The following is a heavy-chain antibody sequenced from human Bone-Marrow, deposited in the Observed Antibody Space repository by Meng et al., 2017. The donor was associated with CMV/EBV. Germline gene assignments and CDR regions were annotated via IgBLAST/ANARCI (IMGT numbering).Heavy chain of an antibody. Sequence: SETLSLTCAVYGGSFSGYYWSWIRQPPGKGLEWIGEINHSGSTNYNPSLKSRVTISVDTSKNQFSLKLSSVTAADTAVYYCARGRRVVPAAVDSNNNYWGQGQRVNGAS. CDR3: ARGRRVVPAAVDSNNNY. V-gene: IGHV4-34*01. J-gene: IGHJ4*02. CDR1: GGSFSGYY. CDR2: INHSGST. D-gene: IGHD2-2*01.